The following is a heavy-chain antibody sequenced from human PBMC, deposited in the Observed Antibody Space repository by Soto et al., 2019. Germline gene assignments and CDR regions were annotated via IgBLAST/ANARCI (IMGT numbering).Heavy chain of an antibody. CDR3: ARVLLWFGELGYYYYMDV. Sequence: ASVKVSCKASGYTFTSNGISWVRQAPGQGLEWMGWISAYNGNTNYAQKLQGRVTMTTDTSTSTAYMELRSLRSDDTAVYYCARVLLWFGELGYYYYMDVWGKGTTVTVSS. V-gene: IGHV1-18*01. CDR2: ISAYNGNT. J-gene: IGHJ6*03. CDR1: GYTFTSNG. D-gene: IGHD3-10*01.